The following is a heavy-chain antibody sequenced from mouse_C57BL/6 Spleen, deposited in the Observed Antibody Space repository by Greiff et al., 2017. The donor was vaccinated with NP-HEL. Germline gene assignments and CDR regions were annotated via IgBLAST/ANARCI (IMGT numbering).Heavy chain of an antibody. CDR3: ARGGREDY. V-gene: IGHV1-26*01. J-gene: IGHJ2*01. CDR2: INPNNGGT. CDR1: GYTFTDYY. D-gene: IGHD3-3*01. Sequence: EVQLQQSGPELVKPGASVKISCKASGYTFTDYYMNWVKQSHGKSLEWIGDINPNNGGTSYNQKFKGKATLTVDKSSSTAYMELRSLTSEDSAVYYCARGGREDYWGQGTTLTVSS.